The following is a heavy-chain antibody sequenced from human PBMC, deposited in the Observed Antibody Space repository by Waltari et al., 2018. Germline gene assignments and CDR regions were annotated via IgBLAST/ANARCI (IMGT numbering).Heavy chain of an antibody. Sequence: QVQLQQWGAGLLKLSETLSLTCAVYGGSFSGYYWSWIRQPPGKGLEWIGEINHSGSTNYNPSLKSRVTISVDTSKNQFSLKLSSVTAADTAVYYCARARDIRYSSSWRPYYFDYWGQGTLVTVSS. J-gene: IGHJ4*02. CDR3: ARARDIRYSSSWRPYYFDY. D-gene: IGHD6-13*01. CDR2: INHSGST. V-gene: IGHV4-34*01. CDR1: GGSFSGYY.